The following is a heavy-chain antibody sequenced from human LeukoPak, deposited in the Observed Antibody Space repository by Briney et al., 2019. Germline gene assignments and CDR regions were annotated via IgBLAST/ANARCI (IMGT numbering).Heavy chain of an antibody. CDR2: IRSKAYGGTT. J-gene: IGHJ4*02. D-gene: IGHD6-19*01. V-gene: IGHV3-49*04. CDR3: ISYTIAVFGTPPY. CDR1: GFTFVDYA. Sequence: QAGGSLRLSCTTSGFTFVDYAMSWVRQAPGKGLEWVGFIRSKAYGGTTQYAASVEGRFTISRDDSKSVAFLQLNSLKTEDTAVYYCISYTIAVFGTPPYWGQGILVTVSS.